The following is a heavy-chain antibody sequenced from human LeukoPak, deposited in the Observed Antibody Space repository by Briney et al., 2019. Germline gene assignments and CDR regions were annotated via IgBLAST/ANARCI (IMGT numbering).Heavy chain of an antibody. V-gene: IGHV4-34*01. J-gene: IGHJ5*02. Sequence: PSETLSLTCAVYGGSFSGYYWSWIRQPPGKGLEWIGGINHSGSTNYNPSLKSRVTISVDTSKNQFSLKLSSVTAADTAVYYCARGIMIVVVITRVNWFDPWGQGTLVTVSS. CDR1: GGSFSGYY. CDR2: INHSGST. D-gene: IGHD3-22*01. CDR3: ARGIMIVVVITRVNWFDP.